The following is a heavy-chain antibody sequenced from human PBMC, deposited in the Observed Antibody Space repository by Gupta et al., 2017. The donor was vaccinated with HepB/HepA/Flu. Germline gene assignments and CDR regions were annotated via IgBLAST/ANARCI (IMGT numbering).Heavy chain of an antibody. CDR3: ARNLTADS. V-gene: IGHV3-7*01. CDR1: GFTFSKFW. D-gene: IGHD1-20*01. CDR2: IKEDGIEE. Sequence: EVYLVESGGALVQPGGSLRLSCAASGFTFSKFWMTWVRQAPGKGLEWVANIKEDGIEEFYEDSVKGRFAISRDNAKNSLHLQMNGLRVEDTAVYYCARNLTADSWGQGTLVTVSS. J-gene: IGHJ4*02.